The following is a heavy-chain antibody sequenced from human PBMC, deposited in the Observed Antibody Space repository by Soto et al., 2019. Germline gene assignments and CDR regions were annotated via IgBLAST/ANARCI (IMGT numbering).Heavy chain of an antibody. D-gene: IGHD3-22*01. CDR3: ARDRSYYDSSGSYSPPY. J-gene: IGHJ4*02. CDR2: ISGSAPTT. Sequence: EVQLLESGGGLVQPGGSLRLSCAASGFTFSSYAMNWVRQAPGKGLEWVSAISGSAPTTHFADSVKGRFTISRDNSKNTLYLQMNSLRAEDTAVYYCARDRSYYDSSGSYSPPYWGQGTLVTVSS. V-gene: IGHV3-23*01. CDR1: GFTFSSYA.